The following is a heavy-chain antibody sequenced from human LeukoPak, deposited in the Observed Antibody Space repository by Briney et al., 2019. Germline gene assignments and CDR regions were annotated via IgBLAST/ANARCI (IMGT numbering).Heavy chain of an antibody. Sequence: PSGALSLTCAVSGGSISSSNWWSWVRQPPGKGLEWIGEIYHSGSTNYNPSLKSRVTISVDKSKNQFSLKLSSVTAADTAVYYCASGPNYSGSYAFDIWGQGQWSPSLQ. CDR1: GGSISSSNW. CDR2: IYHSGST. J-gene: IGHJ3*02. V-gene: IGHV4-4*02. D-gene: IGHD1-26*01. CDR3: ASGPNYSGSYAFDI.